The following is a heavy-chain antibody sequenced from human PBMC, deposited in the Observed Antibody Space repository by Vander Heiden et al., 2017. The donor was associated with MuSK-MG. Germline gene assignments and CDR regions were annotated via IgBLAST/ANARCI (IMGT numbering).Heavy chain of an antibody. D-gene: IGHD1-26*01. CDR2: IYYTGST. Sequence: QLQLQESGPGLVKPSETLSLTCSVFGVSFSSSSYYWGWVRQPPGRGLEWVGSIYYTGSTYYKSSLKSRVTISADTSKNQVSLKVRSVTAADTAVYYCARHLLFYSYYYMDVWGEGTTVTVFS. CDR3: ARHLLFYSYYYMDV. V-gene: IGHV4-39*01. J-gene: IGHJ6*03. CDR1: GVSFSSSSYY.